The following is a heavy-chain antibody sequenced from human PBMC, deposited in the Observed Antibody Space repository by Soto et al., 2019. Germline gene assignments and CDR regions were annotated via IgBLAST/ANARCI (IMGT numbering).Heavy chain of an antibody. CDR2: ISYDGSNK. CDR1: GFTFSSYS. D-gene: IGHD3-3*01. J-gene: IGHJ5*02. CDR3: ARDKLRFLEWFHPFDP. V-gene: IGHV3-30-3*01. Sequence: GGSLRLSCAASGFTFSSYSMHWVRQAPGKGLEWVAVISYDGSNKYYADSVKGRFTISRDNSKNTLYLQMNSLRAEDTAVYYCARDKLRFLEWFHPFDPWGQGTLVTVSS.